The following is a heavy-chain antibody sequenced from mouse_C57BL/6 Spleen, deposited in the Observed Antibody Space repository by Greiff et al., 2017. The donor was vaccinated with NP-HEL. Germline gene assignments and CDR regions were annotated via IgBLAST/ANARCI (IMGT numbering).Heavy chain of an antibody. D-gene: IGHD2-5*01. CDR1: GYSITSGYD. CDR2: ISYSGST. V-gene: IGHV3-1*01. Sequence: EVQLQESGPGMVKPSQSLSLTCTVTGYSITSGYDWHWIRHFPGNKLEWMGYISYSGSTNYNPSLKSRISITHDTSKNHFFLKLNSVTTEDTATYYCAREGDYSNLDYWGQGTTLTVSS. J-gene: IGHJ2*01. CDR3: AREGDYSNLDY.